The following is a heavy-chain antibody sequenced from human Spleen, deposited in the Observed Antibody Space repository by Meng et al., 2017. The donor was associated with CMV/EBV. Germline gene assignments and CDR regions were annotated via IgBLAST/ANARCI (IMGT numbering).Heavy chain of an antibody. CDR2: ISSSGSTI. Sequence: GGSLRLSCAASGFTFSDYYMSWIRQAPGKGLEWVSYISSSGSTIYYADSVKGRFTISRDNAKNSLYLQMNSLRAEDTAVYYCARDTHDYGDYGRNYYYYGMDVWGQGTTVTVSS. D-gene: IGHD4-17*01. CDR3: ARDTHDYGDYGRNYYYYGMDV. J-gene: IGHJ6*02. CDR1: GFTFSDYY. V-gene: IGHV3-11*01.